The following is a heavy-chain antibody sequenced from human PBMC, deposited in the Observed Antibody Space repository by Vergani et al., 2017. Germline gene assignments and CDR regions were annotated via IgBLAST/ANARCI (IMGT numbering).Heavy chain of an antibody. D-gene: IGHD1-1*01. CDR1: EYSFGNYW. V-gene: IGHV5-51*01. CDR3: ARHTTYTDS. J-gene: IGHJ4*02. CDR2: IYPADSDT. Sequence: EVELVQSGPELRKPGESLKISCKGSEYSFGNYWIGWVRQMPGKGLEWMGIIYPADSDTRYSPSFQGQVTISADKSFRTAFLQWDSLKASDTALYYCARHTTYTDSWGQGTLVTVSS.